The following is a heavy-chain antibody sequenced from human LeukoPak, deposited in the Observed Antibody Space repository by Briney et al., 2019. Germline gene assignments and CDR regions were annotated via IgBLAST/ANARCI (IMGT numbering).Heavy chain of an antibody. CDR3: ARDEWLAAAGNWFDP. CDR1: GGTFSSYA. CDR2: IIPIFGTA. V-gene: IGHV1-69*05. D-gene: IGHD6-13*01. J-gene: IGHJ5*02. Sequence: SSVKVSCKASGGTFSSYAISWVRQAPGQGLEWMGRIIPIFGTANYAQKFQGRVTITTDESTSTAYMELSSLRSEDTAVYYCARDEWLAAAGNWFDPGAREPWSPSPQ.